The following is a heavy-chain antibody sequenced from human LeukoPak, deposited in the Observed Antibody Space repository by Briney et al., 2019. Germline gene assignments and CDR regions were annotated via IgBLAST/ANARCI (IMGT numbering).Heavy chain of an antibody. CDR2: ISAYNGNT. V-gene: IGHV1-18*01. CDR3: ARSPVLRYYYDSSGYYPLGY. J-gene: IGHJ4*02. Sequence: ASVKVSCKASGYTFTSYGISWVRQAPGQGLEWMGWISAYNGNTNYAQKLQGRVTMTTDTSTSTAYMELRSLRFDDTAVYYCARSPVLRYYYDSSGYYPLGYWGQGTLVTVSS. CDR1: GYTFTSYG. D-gene: IGHD3-22*01.